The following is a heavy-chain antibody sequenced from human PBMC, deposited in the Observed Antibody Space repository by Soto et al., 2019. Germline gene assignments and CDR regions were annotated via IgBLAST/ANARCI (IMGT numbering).Heavy chain of an antibody. Sequence: GASVKVSCKASGYTFTGYYMHWVRQAPGQGLKWMGWINPNSGGTNYAQKFQGRVTMTRDTSISTAYMELSRLRSDDTAVYYCARDFKDYDILTGYYKGSRLDPWGQGTLVTVSS. J-gene: IGHJ5*02. D-gene: IGHD3-9*01. V-gene: IGHV1-2*02. CDR3: ARDFKDYDILTGYYKGSRLDP. CDR1: GYTFTGYY. CDR2: INPNSGGT.